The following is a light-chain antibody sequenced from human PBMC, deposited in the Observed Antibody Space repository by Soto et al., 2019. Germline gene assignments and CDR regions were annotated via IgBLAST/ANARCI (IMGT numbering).Light chain of an antibody. CDR3: QQYNNFPPT. V-gene: IGKV3-15*01. CDR2: GAS. CDR1: QSISSN. J-gene: IGKJ4*01. Sequence: EIVMTQSPATLSVSPGERATLSCRASQSISSNLAWYQQKPGQTPRLLIYGASTRATGIPARFSGSGSGTEFTLTISSLQSEDFATYYCQQYNNFPPTFGGGTKV.